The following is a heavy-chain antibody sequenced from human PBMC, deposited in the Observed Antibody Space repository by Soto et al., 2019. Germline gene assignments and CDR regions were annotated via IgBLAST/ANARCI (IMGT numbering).Heavy chain of an antibody. D-gene: IGHD4-17*01. CDR1: GGSIISYC. Sequence: SETLSLTCTVSGGSIISYCWRWIRQPPGKGLEWIGYIYYSGSTNYNPSLKSRVTISVDTSKNQFSLKLSSVTAADTAVYYCARHAWGDYVLWYWGQGTLVTVSS. CDR3: ARHAWGDYVLWY. J-gene: IGHJ4*02. V-gene: IGHV4-59*08. CDR2: IYYSGST.